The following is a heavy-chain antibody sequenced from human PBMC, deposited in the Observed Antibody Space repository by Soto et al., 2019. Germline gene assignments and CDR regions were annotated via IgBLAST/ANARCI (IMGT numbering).Heavy chain of an antibody. V-gene: IGHV4-59*01. Sequence: PSETLSLTCTVPGGSISSYYWSWIRRPPGKGLEWIGSIYYSGSTNYNPSLKSRVTISVDTSKNQFSLKPSSVTAADTAVYYCARGTYYYDSSGYLSYYYYYYGMDVWGQGTTVTVSS. CDR1: GGSISSYY. D-gene: IGHD3-22*01. J-gene: IGHJ6*02. CDR2: IYYSGST. CDR3: ARGTYYYDSSGYLSYYYYYYGMDV.